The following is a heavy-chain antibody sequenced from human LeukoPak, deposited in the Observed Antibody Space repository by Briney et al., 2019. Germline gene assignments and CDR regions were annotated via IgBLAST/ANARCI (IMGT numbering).Heavy chain of an antibody. V-gene: IGHV3-74*01. CDR3: AEGGERGSLDI. Sequence: GGSLRLSCAASGFTFSSRWMHWVRQIPGEGLVWISQINGDGSSSGHADFVEGRLTISRDNAKNTLYLQMNSLRAEDTAVYYCAEGGERGSLDIWGQGTKVTVSS. CDR2: INGDGSSS. D-gene: IGHD3-16*01. CDR1: GFTFSSRW. J-gene: IGHJ3*02.